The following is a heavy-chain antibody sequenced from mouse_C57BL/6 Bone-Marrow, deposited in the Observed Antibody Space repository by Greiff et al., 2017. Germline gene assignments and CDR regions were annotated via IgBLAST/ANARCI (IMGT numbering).Heavy chain of an antibody. Sequence: EVQLVESGGDLVKPGGSLKLSCAASGFTFSSYGMSWVRQTPDKRLEWVATISSGGSYTYYPDSVKGRFTISRDNAKNTLYLQMSSLKSEDTAMYYCARWYPAYWGQVTLVTVSA. CDR2: ISSGGSYT. CDR1: GFTFSSYG. D-gene: IGHD1-1*02. CDR3: ARWYPAY. V-gene: IGHV5-6*01. J-gene: IGHJ3*01.